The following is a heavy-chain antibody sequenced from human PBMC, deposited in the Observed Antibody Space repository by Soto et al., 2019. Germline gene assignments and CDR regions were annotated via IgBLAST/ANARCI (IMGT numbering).Heavy chain of an antibody. Sequence: SETLSLTCTVSGGSISSGSYYWSWIRQHPGKGLEWIGYIYYSGITYYNPSLKSRVTISRDTSKNEFSLKLTSVTAADTAIYYCARGDSDLGVSEAAYWGQGTLVTVSS. D-gene: IGHD2-15*01. V-gene: IGHV4-31*03. J-gene: IGHJ1*01. CDR3: ARGDSDLGVSEAAY. CDR1: GGSISSGSYY. CDR2: IYYSGIT.